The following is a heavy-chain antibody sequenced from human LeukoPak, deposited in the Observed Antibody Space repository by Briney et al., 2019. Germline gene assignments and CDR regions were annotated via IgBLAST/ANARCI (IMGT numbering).Heavy chain of an antibody. V-gene: IGHV3-30*03. D-gene: IGHD6-13*01. J-gene: IGHJ4*02. CDR1: GFTFSSYG. CDR2: ISYDGSNE. CDR3: ARARRPGIAAALSDRYFDY. Sequence: GGSLRLSCAASGFTFSSYGIHWVRQAPGKGLEWVALISYDGSNEYYADSVKGRFTISRDNSKNTLYLQMNSLRAEDTAVYYCARARRPGIAAALSDRYFDYWGQGTLVTVSS.